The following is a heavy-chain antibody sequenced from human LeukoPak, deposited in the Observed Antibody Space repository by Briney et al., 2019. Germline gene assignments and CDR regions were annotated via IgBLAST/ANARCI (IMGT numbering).Heavy chain of an antibody. CDR1: GFTFSSYG. Sequence: GGSLRLSCAASGFTFSSYGMHWVRQAPGKGLEWVAVISYDGSSKSYADSVKGRLTISRDNSKNTLYLQMNSLRAEDTAVYCCARDLSGTWTFDYWGQGTLVTVSS. V-gene: IGHV3-30-3*01. D-gene: IGHD1-26*01. CDR3: ARDLSGTWTFDY. J-gene: IGHJ4*02. CDR2: ISYDGSSK.